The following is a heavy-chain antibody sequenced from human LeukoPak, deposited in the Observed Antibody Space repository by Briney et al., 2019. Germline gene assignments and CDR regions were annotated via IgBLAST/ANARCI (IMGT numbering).Heavy chain of an antibody. J-gene: IGHJ4*02. V-gene: IGHV3-30-3*01. CDR1: GFTFSSYA. Sequence: GGSLRLSCAAPGFTFSSYAMHWVRQAPGKGLEWVAVISYDGSNKYYADSVKGRFTISRDNSKNTLYLQMNSLRAEDTAVYYCARGKPGTGDYWGQGTLVTVSS. CDR2: ISYDGSNK. D-gene: IGHD1-7*01. CDR3: ARGKPGTGDY.